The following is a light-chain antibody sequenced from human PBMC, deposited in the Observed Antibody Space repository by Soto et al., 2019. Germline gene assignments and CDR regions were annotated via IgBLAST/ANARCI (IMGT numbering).Light chain of an antibody. CDR2: GAS. J-gene: IGKJ1*01. CDR1: QRVSSDY. CDR3: QQYYTSPVT. V-gene: IGKV3-20*01. Sequence: IGMTQSPATLSLSPGERATLSCRASQRVSSDYLAWYQQNPGQTPRLLIYGASGRATGIPDRFSGSGAGTDVTFTISRLQPEDFAVYYCQQYYTSPVTFGQGTKVDIK.